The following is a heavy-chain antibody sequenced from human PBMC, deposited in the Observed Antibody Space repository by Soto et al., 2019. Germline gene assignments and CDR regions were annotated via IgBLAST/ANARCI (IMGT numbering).Heavy chain of an antibody. Sequence: QVQLVQSGAEVKKPGASVKVSCKASGYTFSSYGISWVRQAPGQGLEWMGWMSAYNGNTKYAQKLEGRVTMTTDTSTSTAYLGLRILRSEATAVYYCARREVGTTLDFDYWGHGTLVTVSS. J-gene: IGHJ4*01. CDR2: MSAYNGNT. CDR1: GYTFSSYG. CDR3: ARREVGTTLDFDY. D-gene: IGHD1-26*01. V-gene: IGHV1-18*01.